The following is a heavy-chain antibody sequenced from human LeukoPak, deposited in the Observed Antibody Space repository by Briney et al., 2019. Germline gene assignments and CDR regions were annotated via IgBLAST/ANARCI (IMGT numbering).Heavy chain of an antibody. D-gene: IGHD1-26*01. CDR2: ISYDGVDT. V-gene: IGHV3-30*18. Sequence: GGSLRLSCAASGFSFSTYGMHWVRQAPGKGLEWVAVISYDGVDTYYGDSVKGRFTISRDNSKNMLSLQMNSLRPEGTAVYNCAKVGGWDLIKDGFDIWGQRKMGTVSS. CDR3: AKVGGWDLIKDGFDI. CDR1: GFSFSTYG. J-gene: IGHJ3*02.